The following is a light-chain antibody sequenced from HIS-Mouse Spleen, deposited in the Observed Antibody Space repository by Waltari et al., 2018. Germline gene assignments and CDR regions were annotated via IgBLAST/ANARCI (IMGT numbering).Light chain of an antibody. Sequence: SYELTQPPSVSVSPGQTARLTFSGDALPKQYAYWYQQKPGQAPVLVIYKDSERPTGIPERFSGSSSGTTVTLTISGVQAEDEADYYCQSADSSGTWVFGGGTKLTVL. CDR2: KDS. CDR1: ALPKQY. V-gene: IGLV3-25*03. J-gene: IGLJ3*02. CDR3: QSADSSGTWV.